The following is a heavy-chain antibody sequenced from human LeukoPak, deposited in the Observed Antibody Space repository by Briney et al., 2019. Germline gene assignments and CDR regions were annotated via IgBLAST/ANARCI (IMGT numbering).Heavy chain of an antibody. J-gene: IGHJ4*02. V-gene: IGHV1-3*03. Sequence: ASVKVSCKASGYTFTSYAMHWVRQAPGQRLEWMGWINAGNGNTKYSQEFQGRVTITRDTSASTAYMELSSLRSEDMAVYYCARAYYYDSSGYPYLFDYWGQGTLVTVSS. D-gene: IGHD3-22*01. CDR3: ARAYYYDSSGYPYLFDY. CDR2: INAGNGNT. CDR1: GYTFTSYA.